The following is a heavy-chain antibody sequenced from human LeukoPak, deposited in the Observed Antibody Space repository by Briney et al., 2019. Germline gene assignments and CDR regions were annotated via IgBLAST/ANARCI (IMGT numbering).Heavy chain of an antibody. D-gene: IGHD6-19*01. J-gene: IGHJ4*02. CDR3: ARDRGSSGWYEFDS. Sequence: GGSLRLSCAASGFTSSSYWMSWVRQAPGKGLEWVANIKQDGSEKYYVDSVKGRFTISRDNAKNSLYLQMNSLRAEDTAVCYCARDRGSSGWYEFDSWGQGTLVTVSS. CDR1: GFTSSSYW. CDR2: IKQDGSEK. V-gene: IGHV3-7*01.